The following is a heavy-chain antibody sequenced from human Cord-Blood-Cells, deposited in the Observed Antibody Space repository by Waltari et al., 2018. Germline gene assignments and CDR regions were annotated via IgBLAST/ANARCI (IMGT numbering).Heavy chain of an antibody. D-gene: IGHD6-13*01. V-gene: IGHV4-38-2*02. Sequence: QVQLQASGPGLVKPSETLSLTCTVPGYSIRSGYSWGWLRPPPGKGLEWIGSIYHSGSTYYNPSLKSRVTISVDTSKNQFSLKLSSVTAADTAVYYCARSEGSSWYAEYFQHWGQGTLVTVSS. CDR1: GYSIRSGYS. CDR3: ARSEGSSWYAEYFQH. CDR2: IYHSGST. J-gene: IGHJ1*01.